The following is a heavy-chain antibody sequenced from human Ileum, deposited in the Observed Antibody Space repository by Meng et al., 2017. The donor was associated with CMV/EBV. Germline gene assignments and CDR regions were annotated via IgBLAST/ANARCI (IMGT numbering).Heavy chain of an antibody. Sequence: QVNLQESGTEIMKPSETLSLTCTVSGTYITGYYWSWIRQSAAKGLEWIGRIYTSGSTNYNPSLHSRVSMSIDTSKNQFSLKLRSVTAADTAVYYCAREGSAVHWGQGTLVTVSS. V-gene: IGHV4-4*07. J-gene: IGHJ4*02. CDR3: AREGSAVH. D-gene: IGHD6-13*01. CDR1: GTYITGYY. CDR2: IYTSGST.